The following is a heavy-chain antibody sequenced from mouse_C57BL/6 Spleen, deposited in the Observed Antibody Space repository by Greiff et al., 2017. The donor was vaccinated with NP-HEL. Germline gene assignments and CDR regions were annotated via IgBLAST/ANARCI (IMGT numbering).Heavy chain of an antibody. CDR2: ISSGRSTI. V-gene: IGHV5-17*01. CDR3: ARPRYYGRDYAMDY. D-gene: IGHD1-1*01. J-gene: IGHJ4*01. CDR1: GFTFSDYG. Sequence: DVMLVESGGGLVKPGGSLKLSCAASGFTFSDYGMHWVRQAPEKGLEWVAYISSGRSTIYYADTVKGRFTISRDNAKNTLFLQMTSLRSEDTAMYYCARPRYYGRDYAMDYWGKGTSVSVSA.